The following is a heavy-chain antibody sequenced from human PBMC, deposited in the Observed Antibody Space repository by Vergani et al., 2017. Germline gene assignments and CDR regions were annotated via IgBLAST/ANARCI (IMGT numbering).Heavy chain of an antibody. Sequence: QVQLQESGPGLVKPSQTLSLTCTVSGGSISSYYWSWIRQPPGKGLEWIGEINHSGSTNYNPSLKSRVTISVDTSKNQFSLKLSSVTAADTAVYYCARGPTDYGDYVGYYFDYWGHGTLVTVSS. J-gene: IGHJ4*01. D-gene: IGHD4-17*01. V-gene: IGHV4-34*09. CDR1: GGSISSYY. CDR3: ARGPTDYGDYVGYYFDY. CDR2: INHSGST.